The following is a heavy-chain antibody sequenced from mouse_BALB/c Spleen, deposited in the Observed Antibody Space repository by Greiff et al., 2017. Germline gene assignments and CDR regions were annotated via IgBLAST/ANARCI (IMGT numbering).Heavy chain of an antibody. CDR3: ARALYGNYFDY. CDR1: GFTFTDYY. Sequence: EVQVVESGGGLVQPGGSLRLSCATSGFTFTDYYMSWVRQPPGKALEWLGFIRNKANGYTTEYSASVKGRFTISRDNSQSILYLQMNTLRAEDSATYYCARALYGNYFDYWGQGTTLTVSS. V-gene: IGHV7-3*02. CDR2: IRNKANGYTT. J-gene: IGHJ2*01. D-gene: IGHD2-10*02.